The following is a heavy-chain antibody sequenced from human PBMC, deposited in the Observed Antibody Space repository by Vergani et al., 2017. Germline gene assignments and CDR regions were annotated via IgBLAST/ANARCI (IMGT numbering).Heavy chain of an antibody. J-gene: IGHJ3*02. CDR3: ARDTCHLDSENYDDVFGS. D-gene: IGHD3-16*01. Sequence: QVQLQESGPGLVKPSETLSLTCTVSGGSITNNFWSWIRRPPGKGLEWIGYIHHSGATNSKSYLRSRVSISIDTSKSSFSLRLSSVTTADTAMYYCARDTCHLDSENYDDVFGSWGQETMVIVSS. CDR2: IHHSGAT. CDR1: GGSITNNF. V-gene: IGHV4-59*01.